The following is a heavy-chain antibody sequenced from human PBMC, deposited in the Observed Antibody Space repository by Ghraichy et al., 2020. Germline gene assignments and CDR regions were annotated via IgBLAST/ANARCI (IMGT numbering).Heavy chain of an antibody. CDR1: GFTFNSYA. J-gene: IGHJ4*02. V-gene: IGHV3-23*01. D-gene: IGHD6-13*01. CDR3: AKETQRTTAAGPIDY. CDR2: ISGCGSTT. Sequence: GGSLRLSCAGSGFTFNSYAMNWVRQAPGKGLEWVSIISGCGSTTYYADSVKGRFTISRDNSKNILYLQMNSLRAEDTAVYYCAKETQRTTAAGPIDYWGQGTMVTVS.